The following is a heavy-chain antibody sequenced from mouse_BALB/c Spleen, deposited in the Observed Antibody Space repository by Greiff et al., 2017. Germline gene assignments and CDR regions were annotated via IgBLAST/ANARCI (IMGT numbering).Heavy chain of an antibody. D-gene: IGHD2-4*01. J-gene: IGHJ4*01. V-gene: IGHV1-7*01. CDR3: ARKGGSTMITTRAMDY. Sequence: VQLQQSGAELAKPGASVKMSCKASGYTFTSYWMHWVKQRPGQGLEWIGYINPSTGYTEYNQKFKDKATLTADKSSSTAYMQLSSLTSEDSAVYYCARKGGSTMITTRAMDYWGQGTSVTVSS. CDR1: GYTFTSYW. CDR2: INPSTGYT.